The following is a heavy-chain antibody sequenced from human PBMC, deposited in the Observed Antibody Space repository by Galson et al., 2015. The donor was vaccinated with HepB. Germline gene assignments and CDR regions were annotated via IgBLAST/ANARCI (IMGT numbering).Heavy chain of an antibody. D-gene: IGHD1-26*01. V-gene: IGHV6-1*01. J-gene: IGHJ4*02. CDR2: TYHRSKWYT. CDR1: GDSVSSTSAT. CDR3: GRGALGAIDS. Sequence: CAISGDSVSSTSATWNWIRQSPSRGLEWLGRTYHRSKWYTNYAVSVKSRITINPDTSKNQFSLQLSSVTPEDTAIYYCGRGALGAIDSWGQGTLVTVSS.